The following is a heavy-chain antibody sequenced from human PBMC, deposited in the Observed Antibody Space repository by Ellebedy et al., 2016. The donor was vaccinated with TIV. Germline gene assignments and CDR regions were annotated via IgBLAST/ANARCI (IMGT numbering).Heavy chain of an antibody. CDR2: INHSGST. V-gene: IGHV4-34*01. J-gene: IGHJ4*02. CDR3: ARKAGYSSSWFVGGVDY. Sequence: SETLSLTCAVYGGSFSGYYWSWIRQPPGKGLEWIGEINHSGSTNYNPSLKSRVTISVDTSKNQFSLKLSSVTAADTAVYYCARKAGYSSSWFVGGVDYWGQGTLVTVSS. D-gene: IGHD6-13*01. CDR1: GGSFSGYY.